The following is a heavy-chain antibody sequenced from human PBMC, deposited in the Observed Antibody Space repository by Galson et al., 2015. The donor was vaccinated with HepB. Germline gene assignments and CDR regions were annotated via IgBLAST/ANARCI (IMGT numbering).Heavy chain of an antibody. CDR2: ISGSGGST. J-gene: IGHJ4*02. Sequence: SLRLSCAASGFTFSSYAMSWVRQAPGKGLEWVSAISGSGGSTYYADSVKGRFTISRDNSKNTLYLQMNSLRAEDTAVYYCASWGDILTGYYRDGDFDYWGQGTLVTVSS. CDR1: GFTFSSYA. CDR3: ASWGDILTGYYRDGDFDY. V-gene: IGHV3-23*01. D-gene: IGHD3-9*01.